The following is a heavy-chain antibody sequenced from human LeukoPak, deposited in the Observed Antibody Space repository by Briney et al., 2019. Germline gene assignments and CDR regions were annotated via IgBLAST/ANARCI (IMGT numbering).Heavy chain of an antibody. V-gene: IGHV4-39*01. Sequence: SETLSLTCTVSGGSISSSDFYWGWIRQPPGKGLEWIGSISYSGNTYYNPSLKSRVTISVDTSKNQFSLKLSSVTAADTAVYYCASLRSRSSWTTFYFDYWGQGTLVTVSS. D-gene: IGHD6-13*01. CDR3: ASLRSRSSWTTFYFDY. CDR2: ISYSGNT. J-gene: IGHJ4*02. CDR1: GGSISSSDFY.